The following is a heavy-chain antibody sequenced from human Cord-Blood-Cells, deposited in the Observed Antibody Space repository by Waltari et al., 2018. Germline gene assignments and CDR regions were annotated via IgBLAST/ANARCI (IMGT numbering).Heavy chain of an antibody. Sequence: QITLKESGPTLVKPTQTLTLTCTFSGFSLNTSGVGVGWIRQPPGKALEWLALIYWNDDKRYSPSLKSRLTITKDTSKNQVVLTMTNMDPVDTATYYCAHRGDYDFWSGYYDAFDIWGQGTMVTVSS. V-gene: IGHV2-5*01. J-gene: IGHJ3*02. CDR3: AHRGDYDFWSGYYDAFDI. D-gene: IGHD3-3*01. CDR1: GFSLNTSGVG. CDR2: IYWNDDK.